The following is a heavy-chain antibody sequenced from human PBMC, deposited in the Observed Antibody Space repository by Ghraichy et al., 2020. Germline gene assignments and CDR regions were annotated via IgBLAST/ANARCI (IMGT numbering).Heavy chain of an antibody. J-gene: IGHJ4*02. Sequence: GGSLRLSCAASGFTVSSNYMSWVRQAPGKGLEWVSVIYSGGSTYYADSVKGRFTISRDNSKNTLYLQMNSLRAEDTAVYYCARSSPYDSSGYAFDYWGQGTLVTVSS. CDR2: IYSGGST. D-gene: IGHD3-22*01. V-gene: IGHV3-53*01. CDR1: GFTVSSNY. CDR3: ARSSPYDSSGYAFDY.